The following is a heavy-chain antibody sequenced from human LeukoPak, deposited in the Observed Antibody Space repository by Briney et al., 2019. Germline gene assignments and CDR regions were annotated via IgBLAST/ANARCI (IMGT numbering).Heavy chain of an antibody. D-gene: IGHD3-3*01. V-gene: IGHV1-69*13. Sequence: GASVKVSCKASGGTFSSYAISWVRQAPGQGLEWMGGIIPIFGTANYAQKFQGRVTITADESTSTAYMELGSLRSEDTAVYYCARGRLDLEGGYYYYMDVWGKGTTVTVSS. J-gene: IGHJ6*03. CDR3: ARGRLDLEGGYYYYMDV. CDR2: IIPIFGTA. CDR1: GGTFSSYA.